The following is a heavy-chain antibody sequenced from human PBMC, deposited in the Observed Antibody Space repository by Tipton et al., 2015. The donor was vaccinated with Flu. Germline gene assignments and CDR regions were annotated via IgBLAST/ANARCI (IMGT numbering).Heavy chain of an antibody. CDR2: ISSSGSTI. Sequence: SLRLSCAASGFTFSDYYMSWIRQASGKGLEWVSYISSSGSTIYYADSVKGRFTISRDNAKNSLYLQMNSLRAEDTAVYYCASKGEESRPGIAAAGTTIYFCYGMGGWGQGTTVTVSS. D-gene: IGHD6-13*01. CDR3: ASKGEESRPGIAAAGTTIYFCYGMGG. V-gene: IGHV3-11*01. J-gene: IGHJ6*02. CDR1: GFTFSDYY.